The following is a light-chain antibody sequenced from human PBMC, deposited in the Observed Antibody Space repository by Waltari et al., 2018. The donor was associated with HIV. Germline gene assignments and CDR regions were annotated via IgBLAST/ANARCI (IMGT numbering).Light chain of an antibody. V-gene: IGLV1-44*01. CDR2: SND. J-gene: IGLJ1*01. CDR3: ASWDDSLKAYI. Sequence: QSVLTQPPSASGTPGQRVSISCSGTNSNIGSNTVKWYQQVPGSAPKVVIYSNDHRPSWVPDRSSGSKSGTSASLAISGVQSGDEADYYCASWDDSLKAYIFGTGTKVTVL. CDR1: NSNIGSNT.